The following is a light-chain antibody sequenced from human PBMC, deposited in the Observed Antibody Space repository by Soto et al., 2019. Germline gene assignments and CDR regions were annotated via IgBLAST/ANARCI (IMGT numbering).Light chain of an antibody. CDR2: AAS. CDR1: QSVSRN. CDR3: QQYGSSGT. Sequence: EIVMTQSPDTLSVSPGERATLSCRASQSVSRNLAWYQQKPGQAPRLLISAASTRATGIPARFSGSGSGTEFTLTISRLEPEDFAVYYCQQYGSSGTFGQGTKVDIK. J-gene: IGKJ1*01. V-gene: IGKV3-15*01.